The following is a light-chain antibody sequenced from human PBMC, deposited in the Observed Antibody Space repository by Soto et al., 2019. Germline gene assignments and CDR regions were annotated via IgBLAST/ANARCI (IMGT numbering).Light chain of an antibody. CDR2: SAS. CDR3: QQYDDSIT. V-gene: IGKV3-20*01. J-gene: IGKJ5*01. Sequence: EIVLTQSPDTLSLSPGESATLSCRASQSVSSSYLAWYQQKPGRAPRLLIYSASNRATGIPDRFSGSGSGTHFTLTISILEPEDFAVFYCQQYDDSITFGQGTRLEIE. CDR1: QSVSSSY.